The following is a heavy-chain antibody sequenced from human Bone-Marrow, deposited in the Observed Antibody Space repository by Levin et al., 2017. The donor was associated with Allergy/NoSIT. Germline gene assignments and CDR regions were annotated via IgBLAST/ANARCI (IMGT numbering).Heavy chain of an antibody. CDR3: ARYSRGYCSGGSCSDVVADY. D-gene: IGHD2-15*01. CDR2: IYYSGST. J-gene: IGHJ4*02. CDR1: GGSISSSSYY. V-gene: IGHV4-39*07. Sequence: SQTLSLTCTVSGGSISSSSYYWGWIRQPPGKGLEWIGSIYYSGSTYYNPSLKSRVTISVDTSKNQFSLKLSSVTAADTAVYYCARYSRGYCSGGSCSDVVADYWGQGTLVTVSS.